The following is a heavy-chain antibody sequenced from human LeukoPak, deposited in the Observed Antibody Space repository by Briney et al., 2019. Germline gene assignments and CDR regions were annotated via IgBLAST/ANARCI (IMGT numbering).Heavy chain of an antibody. CDR2: ISGSGGST. Sequence: GGSLRLSCAASGFTFSSYAMSWVRQVPGKGLEWVSAISGSGGSTYYADSVKGRFTISRDNSKNTLYLQMNSLRAEDTAVYYCARDQTPFGSSSHYYYGMDVWGQGTTVTVSS. CDR3: ARDQTPFGSSSHYYYGMDV. CDR1: GFTFSSYA. D-gene: IGHD6-13*01. V-gene: IGHV3-23*01. J-gene: IGHJ6*02.